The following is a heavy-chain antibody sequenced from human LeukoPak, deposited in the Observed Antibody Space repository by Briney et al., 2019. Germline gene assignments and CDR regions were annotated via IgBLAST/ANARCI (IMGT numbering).Heavy chain of an antibody. V-gene: IGHV1-18*01. Sequence: VSVKVSCKASGGTFSSYTISWVRQAPGQGLEWMGWISAYNGNTNYAQKLQGRVTMTTDTSTSTAYMELRSLRSDDTAVYYCARGFVVVPAANAFDIWGQGTMVTVSS. D-gene: IGHD2-2*01. CDR2: ISAYNGNT. J-gene: IGHJ3*02. CDR3: ARGFVVVPAANAFDI. CDR1: GGTFSSYT.